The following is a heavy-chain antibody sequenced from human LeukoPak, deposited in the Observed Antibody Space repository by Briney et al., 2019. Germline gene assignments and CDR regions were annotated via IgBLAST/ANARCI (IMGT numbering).Heavy chain of an antibody. CDR2: ISYDGSNK. Sequence: GRSLRLSCAASGFTLSSFGMHWVRQAPGKGLEWVAVISYDGSNKYYADSVKGRFTILRDNSRNTLYLQMNSLRADDTAVYYCAKDQLSEGVGSYYGMDVWGQGTTVTVSS. CDR3: AKDQLSEGVGSYYGMDV. CDR1: GFTLSSFG. J-gene: IGHJ6*02. V-gene: IGHV3-30*18.